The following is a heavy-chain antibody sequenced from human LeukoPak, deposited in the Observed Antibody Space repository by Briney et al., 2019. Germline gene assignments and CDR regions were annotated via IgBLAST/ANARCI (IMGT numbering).Heavy chain of an antibody. CDR2: INPSAGST. J-gene: IGHJ3*02. V-gene: IGHV1-46*01. Sequence: ASVKVSCKASGYTFTSCYIHWVRQAPGQGLEWMGIINPSAGSTSYAQKFQGRVTMTGDTSTSTVYMDLSSLRSEDTAVYYCAREDPGPVDAFDIWGQGTMVTVSS. CDR1: GYTFTSCY. CDR3: AREDPGPVDAFDI.